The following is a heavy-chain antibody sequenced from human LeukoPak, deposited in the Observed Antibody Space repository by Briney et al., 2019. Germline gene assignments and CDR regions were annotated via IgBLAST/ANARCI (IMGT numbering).Heavy chain of an antibody. V-gene: IGHV1-2*02. CDR1: GYTFTCYY. CDR2: INPNSGGT. Sequence: ASVKVSCKASGYTFTCYYMHWVRQAPGQGLEWMGWINPNSGGTDYAQKFQGRVTMTRDTSISTAYMELSRLRSDDTAVYYCWALTAVEDYWGQGTLVTVSS. CDR3: WALTAVEDY. D-gene: IGHD5-18*01. J-gene: IGHJ4*02.